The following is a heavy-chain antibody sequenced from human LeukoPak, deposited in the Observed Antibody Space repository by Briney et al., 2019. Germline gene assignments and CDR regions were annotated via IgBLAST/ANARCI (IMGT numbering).Heavy chain of an antibody. CDR1: GFTFDDYG. CDR3: ARMAGAGYYFYMDV. V-gene: IGHV3-20*04. CDR2: INWNGGST. D-gene: IGHD6-19*01. J-gene: IGHJ6*03. Sequence: SGGSLRLSCAASGFTFDDYGMSWVRQAPGKGLEWVSGINWNGGSTGYADSVKGRFTISRDNAKNSLYLQMNSLRAEDTAFYYCARMAGAGYYFYMDVWGKGTTVTVSS.